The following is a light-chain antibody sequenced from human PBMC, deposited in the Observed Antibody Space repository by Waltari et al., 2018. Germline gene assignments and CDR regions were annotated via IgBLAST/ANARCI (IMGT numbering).Light chain of an antibody. J-gene: IGKJ4*01. CDR2: CAS. CDR3: QQYSTVPVT. Sequence: DIVMTQSPDSLAVSLGERATINCKSSQRILSASNNKNYIAWYQQKPGQPPKLLIHCASTRQSGVPDRFSASGSGTDFTLTISSLQAEDVAVYYCQQYSTVPVTFGGGTKVEIK. CDR1: QRILSASNNKNY. V-gene: IGKV4-1*01.